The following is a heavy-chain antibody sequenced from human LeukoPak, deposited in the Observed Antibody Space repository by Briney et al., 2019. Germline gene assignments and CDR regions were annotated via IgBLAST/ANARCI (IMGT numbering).Heavy chain of an antibody. CDR2: IYYSGST. CDR3: ASHDSSGYYYFDY. J-gene: IGHJ4*02. CDR1: GGSISSSSYY. D-gene: IGHD3-22*01. Sequence: SETLSLTCTVSGGSISSSSYYWSWIRQPPGKGLEWIGYIYYSGSTNYNPSLKSRVTISVDTSKNQFSLKLSSVTAADTAVYYCASHDSSGYYYFDYWGQGTLVTVSS. V-gene: IGHV4-61*01.